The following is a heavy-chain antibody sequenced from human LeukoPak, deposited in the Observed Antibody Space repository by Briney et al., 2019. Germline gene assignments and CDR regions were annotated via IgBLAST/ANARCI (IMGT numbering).Heavy chain of an antibody. CDR3: AKGAYDYIEMGYFDY. V-gene: IGHV3-23*01. CDR2: LSGSGITT. J-gene: IGHJ4*02. D-gene: IGHD5-12*01. Sequence: GGSLRLSCAASGFTFSNSAMSWVRQAPGKGLEWVSTLSGSGITTYYADSVKGRFTISRDNSKNTLYLQMNSLRAEDTALYYCAKGAYDYIEMGYFDYWGQGTLVTVSS. CDR1: GFTFSNSA.